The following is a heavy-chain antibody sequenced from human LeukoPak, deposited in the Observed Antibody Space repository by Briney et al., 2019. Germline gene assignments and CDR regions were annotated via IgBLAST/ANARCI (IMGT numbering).Heavy chain of an antibody. CDR1: GFTFSSYS. J-gene: IGHJ5*02. CDR3: ARDNGGYCSGGSCYSGWFDP. Sequence: GGSLRLSCAASGFTFSSYSMSWVRQAPGKGLEWVSYIRSSGNTIYYADSVKGRFTISRDNAKNSLYLQMNSLRAEDTAVYYCARDNGGYCSGGSCYSGWFDPWGQGTLVTVSS. CDR2: IRSSGNTI. D-gene: IGHD2-15*01. V-gene: IGHV3-48*04.